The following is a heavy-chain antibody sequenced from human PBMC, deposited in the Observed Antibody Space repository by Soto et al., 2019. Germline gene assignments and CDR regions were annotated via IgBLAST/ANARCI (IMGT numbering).Heavy chain of an antibody. CDR3: ARLPNYDILTGSAPFDY. Sequence: PGESLKISCKGSGYSFTSYWISWVRQMPGKGLEWMGRIDASESYTNYSPSFQGHVTISAYKSISTAYLQWRRLNASYPAMYYCARLPNYDILTGSAPFDYWGQGPMVTVSS. CDR1: GYSFTSYW. V-gene: IGHV5-10-1*01. J-gene: IGHJ4*02. D-gene: IGHD3-9*01. CDR2: IDASESYT.